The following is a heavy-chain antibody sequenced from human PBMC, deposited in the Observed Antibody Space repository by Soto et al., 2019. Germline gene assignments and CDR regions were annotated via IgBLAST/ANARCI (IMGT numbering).Heavy chain of an antibody. V-gene: IGHV1-2*02. Sequence: ASVKVSCKASGYTFTGYYMHWVRQAPGQGLEWMGWINPNSGGTNYAQKFQGRVTMTRDTSISTAYMELSRLRSEDKAVYYCARGGNDYSNYSTEQDYWGQGTLVTVSS. CDR2: INPNSGGT. D-gene: IGHD4-4*01. J-gene: IGHJ4*02. CDR3: ARGGNDYSNYSTEQDY. CDR1: GYTFTGYY.